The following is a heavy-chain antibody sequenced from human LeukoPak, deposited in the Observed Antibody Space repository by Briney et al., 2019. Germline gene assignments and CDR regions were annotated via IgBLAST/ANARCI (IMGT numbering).Heavy chain of an antibody. J-gene: IGHJ4*02. CDR1: GGSISSGGYS. D-gene: IGHD3-10*01. CDR2: IYHSGST. Sequence: SQTLSLTCAVSGGSISSGGYSWSWIRQPPGKGLEWIGYIYHSGSTYYNPSLKSRVTISVDRSKNQFSLKLSSVTAADTAVYYCVSYYLSRLYYFDYWGQGTLVTVS. V-gene: IGHV4-30-2*01. CDR3: VSYYLSRLYYFDY.